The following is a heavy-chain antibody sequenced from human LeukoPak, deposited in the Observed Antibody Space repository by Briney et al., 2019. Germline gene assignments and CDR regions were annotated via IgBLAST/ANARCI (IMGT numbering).Heavy chain of an antibody. J-gene: IGHJ4*02. V-gene: IGHV3-11*04. CDR3: ASGEWESPRGFDY. D-gene: IGHD1-26*01. CDR1: GFTFSDYY. CDR2: ISSSGSTI. Sequence: GGSLRLSCAASGFTFSDYYMTWIRQAPGKGLEWVSYISSSGSTIYYADSVKGRFTISRDNAKNSLYLQMNSLRAEDTAVYYCASGEWESPRGFDYWGQGTLVTVSS.